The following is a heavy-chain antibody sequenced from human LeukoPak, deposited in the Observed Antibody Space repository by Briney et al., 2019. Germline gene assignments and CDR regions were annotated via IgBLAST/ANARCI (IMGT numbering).Heavy chain of an antibody. Sequence: GESLKISCKGSGYSFTSYWIGWVRQMPGKGLEWMGIIYPGDSDTRYSTSFQGQVTISADKSISTAYLQWSSLKASDTAMYYCARRLRYYYDSSGYEGADYWGQGTLVTVSS. V-gene: IGHV5-51*01. CDR1: GYSFTSYW. CDR3: ARRLRYYYDSSGYEGADY. CDR2: IYPGDSDT. J-gene: IGHJ4*02. D-gene: IGHD3-22*01.